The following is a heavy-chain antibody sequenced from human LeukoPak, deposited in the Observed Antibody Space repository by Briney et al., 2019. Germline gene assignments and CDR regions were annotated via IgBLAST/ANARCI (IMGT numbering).Heavy chain of an antibody. CDR1: GFTVSSNY. CDR2: IYSSGNT. Sequence: GGSLRLSCAASGFTVSSNYMSWVRQAPGKGLEWVSIIYSSGNTYYADSVKDRFTISRDNSKNTMYLQMNSLRTEDTAVYCCARRRSSSWGIDYWGQGTLVTVAS. D-gene: IGHD6-13*01. J-gene: IGHJ4*02. V-gene: IGHV3-66*02. CDR3: ARRRSSSWGIDY.